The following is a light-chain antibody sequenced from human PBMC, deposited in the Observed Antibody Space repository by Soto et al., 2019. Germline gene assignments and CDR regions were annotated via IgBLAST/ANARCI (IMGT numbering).Light chain of an antibody. V-gene: IGKV3-20*01. CDR2: GAS. CDR1: QSVSSSY. J-gene: IGKJ5*01. CDR3: QQYNNWPPIT. Sequence: EIVLTQSPGTLSLSPVERATLSCMASQSVSSSYLAWYQQKPGQAPRLLIYGASSRATGIPDRFSGSGSGTDFTLTISSLQSEDFGVYYCQQYNNWPPITFGQGSRLEIK.